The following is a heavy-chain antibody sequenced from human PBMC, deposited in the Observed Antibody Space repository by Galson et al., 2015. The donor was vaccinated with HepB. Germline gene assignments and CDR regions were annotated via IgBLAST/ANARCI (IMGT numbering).Heavy chain of an antibody. CDR3: AREGGGYYDSSGYSA. D-gene: IGHD3-22*01. CDR1: GFTFSSYS. Sequence: SLRLSCAASGFTFSSYSMNWVRQAPGKGLEWVSYICSSSSTIYYADSVKGRFTISRDNAKNSLYLQMNSLRAEDTAVYYCAREGGGYYDSSGYSAWGQGTLVTVSS. V-gene: IGHV3-48*01. CDR2: ICSSSSTI. J-gene: IGHJ5*02.